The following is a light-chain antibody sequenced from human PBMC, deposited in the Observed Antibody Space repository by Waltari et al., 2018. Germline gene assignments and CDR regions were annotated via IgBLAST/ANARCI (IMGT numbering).Light chain of an antibody. J-gene: IGLJ3*02. CDR2: RNE. CDR3: ATWDDGRGGVWV. V-gene: IGLV1-44*01. CDR1: DSNIGDNV. Sequence: QSVLTQPPSASATPGHRVIISCSGSDSNIGDNVVNWYQQLPGTAPKLLIYRNEWRPSGVPDRFAASKSGTSASLAISGLQSEEEADYYCATWDDGRGGVWVFGGGTKVTVL.